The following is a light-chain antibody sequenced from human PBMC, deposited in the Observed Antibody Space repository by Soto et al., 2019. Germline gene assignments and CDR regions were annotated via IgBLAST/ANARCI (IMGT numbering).Light chain of an antibody. CDR1: QSISSW. Sequence: DIQMTQSPSTLSASVGDTVTITCRASQSISSWLAWYQQKPGKAPKLLIYDASSLESGVQSRFSGSGSGTESTLTISSLQPDDFATYYCKQYNSYWTFGQGTKVDIK. CDR3: KQYNSYWT. J-gene: IGKJ1*01. CDR2: DAS. V-gene: IGKV1-5*01.